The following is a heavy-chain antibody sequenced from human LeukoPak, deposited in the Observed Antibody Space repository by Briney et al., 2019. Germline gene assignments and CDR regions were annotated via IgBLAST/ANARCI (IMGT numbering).Heavy chain of an antibody. CDR3: ARAKSDAFDI. J-gene: IGHJ3*02. Sequence: ASEALSLTCTVSGGSISSSSYYWGWIRQPPGKGLEWIGNIYYSGSTYYNPSLKSRVTISVDTSKNQFSLKLSSVTAADTAVYYCARAKSDAFDIWGQGTMVTVSS. CDR2: IYYSGST. CDR1: GGSISSSSYY. V-gene: IGHV4-39*01.